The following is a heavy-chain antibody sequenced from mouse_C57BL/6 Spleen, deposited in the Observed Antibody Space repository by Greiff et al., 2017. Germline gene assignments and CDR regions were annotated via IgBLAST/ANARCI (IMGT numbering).Heavy chain of an antibody. V-gene: IGHV14-4*01. D-gene: IGHD3-3*01. CDR1: GFNIKDDY. CDR2: IDPENGDT. J-gene: IGHJ2*01. Sequence: DVQLQESGAELVRPGASVKLSCTASGFNIKDDYMHWVKQRPEQGLEWIGWIDPENGDTEYASKFQGKATITADTSSNTAYLQLSSLTSEDTAVYYCTKGLSFDYWGQGTTLTVSS. CDR3: TKGLSFDY.